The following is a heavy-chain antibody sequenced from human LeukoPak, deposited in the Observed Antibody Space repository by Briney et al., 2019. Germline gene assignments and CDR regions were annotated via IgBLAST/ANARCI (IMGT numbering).Heavy chain of an antibody. CDR3: AKDHGNSAATFHPMGMDV. CDR2: VSYDGSNK. V-gene: IGHV3-30*18. Sequence: GKSLRLSCAASGFTFSSYGMHWVCQAPGKGLEWVAVVSYDGSNKYYADSVKGRFTISRDNSKNTLYLQMNSLRAEDTAVYYCAKDHGNSAATFHPMGMDVWGQGTTVTVSS. CDR1: GFTFSSYG. J-gene: IGHJ6*02. D-gene: IGHD2-15*01.